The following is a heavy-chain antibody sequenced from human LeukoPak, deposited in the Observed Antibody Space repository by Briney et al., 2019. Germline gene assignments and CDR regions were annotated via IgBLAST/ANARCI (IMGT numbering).Heavy chain of an antibody. D-gene: IGHD6-6*01. CDR1: GFTFSRYA. CDR2: ISGSGGST. Sequence: GGSLRLSCAASGFTFSRYAMSWVRQALGEGLEWVSAISGSGGSTYYADSVKGRFTISRDNSKNTLYLQMNSLRAEDTAVYYCAKGVGAARPTRMVYFDYWGQGTLVTVSS. V-gene: IGHV3-23*01. CDR3: AKGVGAARPTRMVYFDY. J-gene: IGHJ4*02.